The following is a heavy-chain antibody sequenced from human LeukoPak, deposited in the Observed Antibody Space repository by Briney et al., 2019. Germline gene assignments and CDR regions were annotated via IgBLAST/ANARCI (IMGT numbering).Heavy chain of an antibody. CDR1: GGAFSSYA. J-gene: IGHJ4*02. CDR3: ARGGGYSYGPVGY. CDR2: IIPIFGTA. V-gene: IGHV1-69*01. Sequence: GSSVKVSCKASGGAFSSYAISWVRQAPGQGLEWMGGIIPIFGTANYAQKFQGRVTITADESTSTAYMELSSLRSDDTAVYYCARGGGYSYGPVGYWGQGTLVTVSS. D-gene: IGHD5-18*01.